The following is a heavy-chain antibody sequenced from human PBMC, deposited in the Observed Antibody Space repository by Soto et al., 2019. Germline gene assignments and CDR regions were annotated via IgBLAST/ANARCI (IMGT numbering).Heavy chain of an antibody. V-gene: IGHV3-48*02. D-gene: IGHD2-21*02. CDR1: VFTFSAYS. J-gene: IGHJ4*02. CDR2: ISGDRAYI. CDR3: ARQVYTVVTPMDF. Sequence: PGWSLRLSCVASVFTFSAYSMDWVRQAPGKGLEWLSYISGDRAYIYYADSVRGRFTISRDNAENSLYLQMDNLRDEDTALYYCARQVYTVVTPMDFWGQGTLVTVSS.